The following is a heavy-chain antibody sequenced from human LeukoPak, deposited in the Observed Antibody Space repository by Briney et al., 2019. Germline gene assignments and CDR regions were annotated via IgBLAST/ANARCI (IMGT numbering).Heavy chain of an antibody. D-gene: IGHD4-17*01. CDR2: INPSGGST. CDR3: ARDPDYGDYSYYFDY. V-gene: IGHV1-46*01. CDR1: GYTFTSYY. Sequence: ASVKVSCKASGYTFTSYYMHWVRQAPGQGLEWMGIINPSGGSTSYAQKFQGRVTMTKDTSTSTVYMELSSLRSEDTAVCYCARDPDYGDYSYYFDYWGQGTLVTVSS. J-gene: IGHJ4*02.